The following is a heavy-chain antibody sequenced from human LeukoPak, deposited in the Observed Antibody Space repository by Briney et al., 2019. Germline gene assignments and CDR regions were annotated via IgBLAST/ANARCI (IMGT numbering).Heavy chain of an antibody. CDR2: INSDARNT. CDR3: ARGADTGYSSDS. D-gene: IGHD6-19*01. CDR1: GFTFSTYS. V-gene: IGHV3-74*01. J-gene: IGHJ5*02. Sequence: PGGSLRLSCAASGFTFSTYSMNWVRQAPGKGLEGVSRINSDARNTRYADSVKGRFTISRDNAKNTLYLQMNSLRAEDTAVYYCARGADTGYSSDSWGQGTLVTVSS.